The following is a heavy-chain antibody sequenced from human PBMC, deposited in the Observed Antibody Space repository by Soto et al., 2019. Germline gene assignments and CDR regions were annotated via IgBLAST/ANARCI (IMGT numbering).Heavy chain of an antibody. V-gene: IGHV4-4*07. CDR1: GGAISGYH. CDR3: ARGQRFSDWFDP. CDR2: IYSSGST. Sequence: ETLSLTCTVTGGAISGYHWTWIRQSDGEGLEWIGRIYSSGSTNYNPSLKSRVTISLDTSMNYFSLRLSSVTAADTAVYYCARGQRFSDWFDPWGQGTLVTVSS. D-gene: IGHD3-3*01. J-gene: IGHJ5*02.